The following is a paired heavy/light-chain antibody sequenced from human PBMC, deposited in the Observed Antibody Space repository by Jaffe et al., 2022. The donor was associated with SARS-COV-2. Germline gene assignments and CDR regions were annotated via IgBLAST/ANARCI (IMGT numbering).Light chain of an antibody. CDR2: RNN. V-gene: IGLV10-54*04. J-gene: IGLJ3*02. CDR3: SAWDSSLSAWV. CDR1: SNNVGNQG. Sequence: QAGLTQPPSVSKGLRQTATLTCTGNSNNVGNQGAAWLQQHQGHPPKLLSYRNNNRPSGISERFSASRSGNTASLTITGLQPEDEADYYCSAWDSSLSAWVFGGGTKLTVL.
Heavy chain of an antibody. CDR2: ISWNSGSI. J-gene: IGHJ4*02. V-gene: IGHV3-9*01. D-gene: IGHD3-16*02. CDR3: AKGSHATFGGVIPSGDFDY. Sequence: EVQLVESGGGLVQPGRSLRLSCAASGFTFDDYAMHWVRQAPGKGLEWVSGISWNSGSIGYADSVKGRFTISRDNAKNSLYLQMNSLRAEDTALYYCAKGSHATFGGVIPSGDFDYWGQGTLVTVSS. CDR1: GFTFDDYA.